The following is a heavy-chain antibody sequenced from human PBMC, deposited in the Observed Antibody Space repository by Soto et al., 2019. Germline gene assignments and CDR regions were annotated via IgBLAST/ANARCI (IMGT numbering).Heavy chain of an antibody. CDR2: FYYSGST. CDR1: GGSISSGGYY. J-gene: IGHJ4*02. CDR3: ARVGSILPIRRPLYYFDY. Sequence: PSETLSLTCTVSGGSISSGGYYWSWIRQHPGKGLECIRYFYYSGSTYYNPSLKSRVTISVDTSKNQFSLKLSSVTAADTAVYYCARVGSILPIRRPLYYFDYWGQGTLVTVSS. D-gene: IGHD3-10*01. V-gene: IGHV4-31*02.